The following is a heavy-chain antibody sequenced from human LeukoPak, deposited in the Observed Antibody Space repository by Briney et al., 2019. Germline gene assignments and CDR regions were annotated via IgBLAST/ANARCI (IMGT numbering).Heavy chain of an antibody. CDR3: ARATYGYSGSSALDY. V-gene: IGHV4-59*01. D-gene: IGHD5-18*01. Sequence: PSETLSLTCTVSGGSISSYYWSWIRQPPGKGLEWIGYIYYSGSTNYNPSLKSRVTISVDTSKNQFSLKLSSVTAADTAAYYCARATYGYSGSSALDYWGQGTLVTVSS. CDR1: GGSISSYY. CDR2: IYYSGST. J-gene: IGHJ4*02.